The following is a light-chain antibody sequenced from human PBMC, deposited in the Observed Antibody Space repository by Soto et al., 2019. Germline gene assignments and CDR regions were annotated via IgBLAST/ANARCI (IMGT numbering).Light chain of an antibody. V-gene: IGKV3-20*01. CDR2: GAS. CDR1: QSVSSNY. J-gene: IGKJ1*01. Sequence: EIVLTQSPGTLSLSPGERATLSCRASQSVSSNYLAWYQQKPGQAPRLLIYGASSRAPGIPDRFSGSGSGTDFTLTIDRLEPEDFAVYYCQQYNNWQRTFGQGTKVDI. CDR3: QQYNNWQRT.